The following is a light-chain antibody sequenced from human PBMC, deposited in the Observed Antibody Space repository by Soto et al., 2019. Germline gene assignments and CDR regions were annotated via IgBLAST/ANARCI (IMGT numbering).Light chain of an antibody. J-gene: IGKJ4*01. V-gene: IGKV3-20*01. Sequence: EIVLTQSPGTLSLSSGERATLSCRASQSVRSNYLAWYQQKLGQAPRLLIYGASSRATGIPDRFGGSGSGTDFTLTISRLEPEDFAVYYCQQYASSQLTFGGGTKVEIK. CDR2: GAS. CDR3: QQYASSQLT. CDR1: QSVRSNY.